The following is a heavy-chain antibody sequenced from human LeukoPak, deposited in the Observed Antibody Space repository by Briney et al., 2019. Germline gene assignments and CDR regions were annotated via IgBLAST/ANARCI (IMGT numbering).Heavy chain of an antibody. J-gene: IGHJ6*02. V-gene: IGHV1-46*01. CDR1: GYTFTSYY. CDR3: ARDPSSSWYSLPASYGMDV. Sequence: GASVKVSCKASGYTFTSYYMHWVRQAPGQGLEWMGIINPSGGSTSYAQKFQGRVTMTRDTSTSTLYMELSSLRSEDTAVYYCARDPSSSWYSLPASYGMDVWGQGTTVTVSS. CDR2: INPSGGST. D-gene: IGHD6-13*01.